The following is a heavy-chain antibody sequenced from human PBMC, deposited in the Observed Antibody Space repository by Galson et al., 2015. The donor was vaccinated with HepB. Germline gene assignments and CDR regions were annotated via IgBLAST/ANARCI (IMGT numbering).Heavy chain of an antibody. Sequence: SVKVSCKASGYTFTSYYMHWVRQAPGQGLEWMGIINPSGGSTSYAQKFQGRVTMTRDTSTSTVYMELSSLRSEDTAVYYCARDPDFAARHTPDKNDYWGQGTLVTVSS. D-gene: IGHD3-3*01. V-gene: IGHV1-46*01. CDR3: ARDPDFAARHTPDKNDY. CDR2: INPSGGST. CDR1: GYTFTSYY. J-gene: IGHJ4*02.